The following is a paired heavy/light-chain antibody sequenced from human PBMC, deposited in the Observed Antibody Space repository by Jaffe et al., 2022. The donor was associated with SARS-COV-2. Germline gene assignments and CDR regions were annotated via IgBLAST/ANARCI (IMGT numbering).Heavy chain of an antibody. Sequence: QVQLVESGGGVVQPGRSLTLSCVASGLIFSDYGIHWVRQAPGKGLEWVAVIWNDGTNKYYAESVKGRFTSSRDNSKNTVYLQMNSLKAEDTAVYYCARSVYGDYQGNNDAFDIWGQGTMVTVSS. V-gene: IGHV3-33*01. D-gene: IGHD4-17*01. J-gene: IGHJ3*02. CDR2: IWNDGTNK. CDR1: GLIFSDYG. CDR3: ARSVYGDYQGNNDAFDI.
Light chain of an antibody. CDR1: QSVTGS. CDR2: AAS. J-gene: IGKJ1*01. Sequence: DIQMTQSPSSLSASVGDRVTITCRASQSVTGSLNWYQHKSGKAPKLLIYAASTLQSGVPSRFTGSGSGTDFTLSISSLQAEDSATYYCQQRYSTFWTFGQGTKVEI. CDR3: QQRYSTFWT. V-gene: IGKV1-39*01.